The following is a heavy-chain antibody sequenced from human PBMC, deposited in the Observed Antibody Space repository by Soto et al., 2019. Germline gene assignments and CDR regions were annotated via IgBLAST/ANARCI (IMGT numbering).Heavy chain of an antibody. CDR2: INSDGSST. J-gene: IGHJ4*02. CDR3: ARDHLGGAQDY. Sequence: PWGSLRLSCAASGFTFSSYWMHWVRQAPGKGLVWVSRINSDGSSTSYADSVKGRFTISRDNAKNTLYLQMNSLRAEDTAVYYCARDHLGGAQDYWGQGTLVTVSS. V-gene: IGHV3-74*01. CDR1: GFTFSSYW. D-gene: IGHD3-16*01.